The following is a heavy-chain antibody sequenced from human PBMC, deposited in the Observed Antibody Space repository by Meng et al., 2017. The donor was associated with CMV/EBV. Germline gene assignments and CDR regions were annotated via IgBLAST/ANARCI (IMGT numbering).Heavy chain of an antibody. CDR3: ARVTSRVAGAFDY. D-gene: IGHD1-14*01. CDR2: IYYSGST. J-gene: IGHJ4*02. CDR1: GGSISSGDYY. Sequence: QGQLQGSGPGLVKPYQTRSLPCTVAGGSISSGDYYWSWIRQPPGKGLEWIGYIYYSGSTYYNPSLKSRVTISVDTSKNQFSLKLSSVTAADTAVYYCARVTSRVAGAFDYWGQGTLVTVSS. V-gene: IGHV4-30-4*08.